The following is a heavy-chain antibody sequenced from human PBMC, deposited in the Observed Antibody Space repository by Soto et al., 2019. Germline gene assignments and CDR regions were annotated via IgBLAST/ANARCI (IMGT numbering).Heavy chain of an antibody. CDR2: ISGSGGST. Sequence: EVQLLESGGGLVQPGGSLRLSCAASGFTFSSYAMSWVRQAPGKGLEWVSVISGSGGSTYYADSLKGRFPISRDNSKNTLYLQMNSLRAEDTAVYYCAKRGAGHYFDYWGQGTLVTVSS. V-gene: IGHV3-23*01. D-gene: IGHD6-19*01. J-gene: IGHJ4*02. CDR1: GFTFSSYA. CDR3: AKRGAGHYFDY.